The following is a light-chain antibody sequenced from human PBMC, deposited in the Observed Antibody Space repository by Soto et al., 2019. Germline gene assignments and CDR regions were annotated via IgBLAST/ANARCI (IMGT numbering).Light chain of an antibody. CDR3: QQYYSYSWT. J-gene: IGKJ1*01. Sequence: DIQMTQSPSTLSASVGDRVTITCRASQSINSWLAWYQQKPGKAPNLLIYKASSLESGDVSRLSGSGSGTEFTITISSLQPDDFAPYYCQQYYSYSWTFGQGTKVEIK. CDR2: KAS. V-gene: IGKV1-5*03. CDR1: QSINSW.